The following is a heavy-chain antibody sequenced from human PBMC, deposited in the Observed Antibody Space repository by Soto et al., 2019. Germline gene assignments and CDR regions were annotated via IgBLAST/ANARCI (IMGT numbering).Heavy chain of an antibody. CDR3: ARSRVVTARPYYFDY. V-gene: IGHV4-61*08. CDR2: IYYSGST. D-gene: IGHD2-21*02. Sequence: SETLSLTCIVSGGSISSNDFYWSWIRQHPGKGLEWIGYIYYSGSTNYNPSLKSRVTISVDTSKNQFSLKLSSVTAADTAVYYCARSRVVTARPYYFDYWGQGTLVTVSS. J-gene: IGHJ4*02. CDR1: GGSISSNDFY.